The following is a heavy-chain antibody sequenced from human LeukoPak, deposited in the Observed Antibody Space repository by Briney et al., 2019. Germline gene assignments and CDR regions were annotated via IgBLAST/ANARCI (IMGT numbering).Heavy chain of an antibody. CDR3: ARGLETTVTSNSYYYYYYMDV. J-gene: IGHJ6*03. CDR1: GGSISSSSYY. Sequence: SETLSLTCAVSGGSISSSSYYWSWIRQPPGKGPEWIGEINHSGSTNYSPSLKSRVTISVDTSKNQFSLKLSSVTAADTAVYYCARGLETTVTSNSYYYYYYMDVWGKGTTVTVSS. V-gene: IGHV4-39*07. CDR2: INHSGST. D-gene: IGHD4-11*01.